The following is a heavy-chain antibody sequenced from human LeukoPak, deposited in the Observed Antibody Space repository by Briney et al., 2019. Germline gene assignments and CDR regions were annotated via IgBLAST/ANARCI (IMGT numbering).Heavy chain of an antibody. J-gene: IGHJ4*02. D-gene: IGHD5-24*01. CDR1: GFAFSDYY. CDR3: ARAGDGYNYPDYFDY. Sequence: GRSLRLSCADSGFAFSDYYMSWIRQAQGKGLEWVSYISSSGSTIYYADSVKGRFTISRDNAKNSLYLQMNSLRAEDTAVYYCARAGDGYNYPDYFDYWGQGTLVTVSS. V-gene: IGHV3-11*01. CDR2: ISSSGSTI.